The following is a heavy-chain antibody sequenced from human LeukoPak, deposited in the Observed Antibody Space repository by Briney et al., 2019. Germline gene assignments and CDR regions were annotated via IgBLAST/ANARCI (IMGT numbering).Heavy chain of an antibody. CDR3: AKDLEDYGGNSDEGTFDY. Sequence: GGSLRLSRSASGFTFSSHAMSWVRQAPGKGLEWVSAISGSGGSTYYADSVKGRFTISRDNSKNTLYLQMNSLRAEDTAVYYCAKDLEDYGGNSDEGTFDYWGQGTLVTVSS. V-gene: IGHV3-23*01. J-gene: IGHJ4*02. CDR2: ISGSGGST. CDR1: GFTFSSHA. D-gene: IGHD4-23*01.